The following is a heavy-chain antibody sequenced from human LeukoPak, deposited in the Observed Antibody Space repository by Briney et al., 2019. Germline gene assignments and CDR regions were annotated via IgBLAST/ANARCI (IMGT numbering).Heavy chain of an antibody. Sequence: PGGSLRLSCAASGFTFSSYGVHWVRQAPGKGLEWVSYISSSSSTIYNADSVKGRFTISRDNAKNSLYLQMNSLRAEDTAVYYCARDQVDYGDYAELVGYFDLWGRGTLVTVSS. CDR3: ARDQVDYGDYAELVGYFDL. D-gene: IGHD4-17*01. CDR1: GFTFSSYG. CDR2: ISSSSSTI. V-gene: IGHV3-48*01. J-gene: IGHJ2*01.